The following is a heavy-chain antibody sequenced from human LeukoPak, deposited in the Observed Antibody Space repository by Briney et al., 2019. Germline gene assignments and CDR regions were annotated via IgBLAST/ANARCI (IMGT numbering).Heavy chain of an antibody. J-gene: IGHJ4*02. V-gene: IGHV1-8*01. Sequence: GASVKVSCKASRYTFSNYDINWVRQATGQGLEWMGWMSPNSGNTGYAQKFQGRVTMTRDTSISTAYMELSSLRSEDTAVYYCTRGQRGYSGYDFLYWGQGTLVTVSS. CDR3: TRGQRGYSGYDFLY. CDR1: RYTFSNYD. D-gene: IGHD5-12*01. CDR2: MSPNSGNT.